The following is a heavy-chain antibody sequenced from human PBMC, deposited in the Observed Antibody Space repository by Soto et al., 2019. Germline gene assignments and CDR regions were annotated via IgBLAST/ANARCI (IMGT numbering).Heavy chain of an antibody. V-gene: IGHV1-2*02. J-gene: IGHJ4*02. D-gene: IGHD1-26*01. CDR3: GRGRSGQIVVFY. Sequence: ASEKATCKASGYTFTCHYIHWPLQAPEQGPEWMGEIGPESGATRYAQKFQGRVTMTRDTSITTVYMELKNLSPDDTAVYYCGRGRSGQIVVFYWGQGTPVTVSS. CDR2: IGPESGAT. CDR1: GYTFTCHY.